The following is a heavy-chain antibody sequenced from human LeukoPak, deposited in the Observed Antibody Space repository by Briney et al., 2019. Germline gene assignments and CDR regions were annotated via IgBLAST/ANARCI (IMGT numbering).Heavy chain of an antibody. J-gene: IGHJ4*02. V-gene: IGHV4-61*02. CDR1: GGSISSGSYY. Sequence: SETLSLTCTVSGGSISSGSYYWSWIRQPAGKGLEWIGRIYTSGSTNYNPSLKSRVTISVDTSKNQFSLKLSSVTAAYTAVYYCARGISGEFDYWGQGTLVTVSS. D-gene: IGHD6-19*01. CDR3: ARGISGEFDY. CDR2: IYTSGST.